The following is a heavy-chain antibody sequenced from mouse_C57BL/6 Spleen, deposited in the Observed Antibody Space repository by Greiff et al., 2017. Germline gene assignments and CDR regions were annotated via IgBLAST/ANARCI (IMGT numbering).Heavy chain of an antibody. D-gene: IGHD3-2*02. CDR2: IHPNSGST. J-gene: IGHJ3*01. CDR1: GYTFTSYW. CDR3: ARGDSSGYVWFAY. V-gene: IGHV1-64*01. Sequence: QVQLQQPGAELVKPGASVKLSCKASGYTFTSYWIHWVKQRPGQGLEWIGMIHPNSGSTNYNEKFKSKATLTVDKSSSTAYMQLSSLTSEDSAVYYCARGDSSGYVWFAYWGQGTLVTVSA.